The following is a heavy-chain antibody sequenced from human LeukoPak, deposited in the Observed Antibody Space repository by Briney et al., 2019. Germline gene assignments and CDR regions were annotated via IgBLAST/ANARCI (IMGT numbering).Heavy chain of an antibody. CDR1: GFNFGDYT. D-gene: IGHD5-18*01. CDR3: TRAGYRIGIPQLAS. V-gene: IGHV3-49*03. CDR2: IRSKAYGGTT. J-gene: IGHJ3*01. Sequence: GGSLRLSCTGSGFNFGDYTMSWFRQAPGKGLEWVGFIRSKAYGGTTEFAASVKGRFTISRDDYKSIAYLQMNSLKTEDTAVYYCTRAGYRIGIPQLASWGQGTMVTASS.